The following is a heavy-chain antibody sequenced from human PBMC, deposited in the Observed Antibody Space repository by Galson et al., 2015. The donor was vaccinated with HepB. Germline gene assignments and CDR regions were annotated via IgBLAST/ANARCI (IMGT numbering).Heavy chain of an antibody. CDR1: GFTFSNYW. V-gene: IGHV3-7*03. CDR3: ADPPSGF. D-gene: IGHD3-10*01. CDR2: INQDGSKT. Sequence: SLRLSCATSGFTFSNYWMTWVRQAPGKGLEWMASINQDGSKTFYVDSVEGRFTISRDNAKNSLYLQMNSLRVEDRAVYYCADPPSGFWGQGTPVTVSS. J-gene: IGHJ4*02.